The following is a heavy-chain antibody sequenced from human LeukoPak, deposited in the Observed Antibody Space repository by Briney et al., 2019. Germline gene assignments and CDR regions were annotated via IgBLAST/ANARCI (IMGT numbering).Heavy chain of an antibody. J-gene: IGHJ4*02. V-gene: IGHV3-74*01. D-gene: IGHD3-10*01. CDR1: GFTFSSYW. CDR2: INEHGSIT. CDR3: ARDVAGSGSL. Sequence: GGSLRLSCAASGFTFSSYWMHWVRQVPGKGLVWVARINEHGSITDYADSVKDRFTVSRDNAWNTLYLQMNSLRAEDTAGYYCARDVAGSGSLWGQGTLITVSS.